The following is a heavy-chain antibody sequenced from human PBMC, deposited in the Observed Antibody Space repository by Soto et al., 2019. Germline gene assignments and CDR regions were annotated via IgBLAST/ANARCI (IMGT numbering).Heavy chain of an antibody. CDR1: GGSISSSDW. CDR2: IYDSGYT. Sequence: SETLSLTCTVSGGSISSSDWWSWVRQPPGKGLEWIGEIYDSGYTNYNPSLKSRVTISVDKSKNQFSLKLSSVTAADTAVYYCARRYGSCFDYWGQGTLVTVSS. CDR3: ARRYGSCFDY. V-gene: IGHV4-4*02. D-gene: IGHD5-18*01. J-gene: IGHJ4*02.